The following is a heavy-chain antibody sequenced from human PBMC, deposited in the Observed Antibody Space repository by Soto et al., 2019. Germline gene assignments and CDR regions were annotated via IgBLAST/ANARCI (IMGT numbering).Heavy chain of an antibody. V-gene: IGHV1-8*01. J-gene: IGHJ4*02. Sequence: QVQLVQSGAEVKKPGASVKVSCKASGYTFTSYDINWVRQATGQGLEWMGWMNPNSGNTGYAQKFQGRVTMTRNTSISTAYMELSSLRSEDTAVYYCASSSIAAAIYYFDCWGQGTLVTVSS. CDR1: GYTFTSYD. CDR3: ASSSIAAAIYYFDC. D-gene: IGHD6-13*01. CDR2: MNPNSGNT.